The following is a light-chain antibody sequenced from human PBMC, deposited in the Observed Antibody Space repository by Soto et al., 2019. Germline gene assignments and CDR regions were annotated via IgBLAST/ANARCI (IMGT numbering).Light chain of an antibody. CDR2: DVT. CDR1: SSDVGSHNF. J-gene: IGLJ2*01. Sequence: QSALTQPGSVSGSPGQSITISCTGTSSDVGSHNFVSWYQQLPGKAPKLMIYDVTNRPSGTPDRFSGSKSGNTASLTISGLQAEDEADYYCCSFASSIVVFGGGTQLTVL. V-gene: IGLV2-14*03. CDR3: CSFASSIVV.